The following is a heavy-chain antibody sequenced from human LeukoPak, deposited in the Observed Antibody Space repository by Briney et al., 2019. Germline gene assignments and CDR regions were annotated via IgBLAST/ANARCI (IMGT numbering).Heavy chain of an antibody. J-gene: IGHJ4*02. D-gene: IGHD2-21*02. Sequence: RGSLRLSCAASRFTFSTNWMGWVRQAPGKGLEWVASITPAGSEKYYANSMKGRFTISRDNAKNSLFLQMNSLRADDTGVYFCVSGGDSGYWGQGTLVTVSS. CDR3: VSGGDSGY. V-gene: IGHV3-7*03. CDR2: ITPAGSEK. CDR1: RFTFSTNW.